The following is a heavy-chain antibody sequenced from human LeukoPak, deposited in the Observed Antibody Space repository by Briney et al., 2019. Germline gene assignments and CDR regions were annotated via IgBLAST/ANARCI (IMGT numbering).Heavy chain of an antibody. V-gene: IGHV3-30*02. Sequence: GGSLRLSCAASGFTFSSYGMHWVRQAPGKGLEWVAFIRYDGSNKYYADSVKGRFTISRDNSKNTLYLQMNSLRAEDTAVYYCAKDEAVTIFGVAPPHFDYWGQGTPVTVSS. CDR2: IRYDGSNK. CDR1: GFTFSSYG. CDR3: AKDEAVTIFGVAPPHFDY. J-gene: IGHJ4*02. D-gene: IGHD3-3*01.